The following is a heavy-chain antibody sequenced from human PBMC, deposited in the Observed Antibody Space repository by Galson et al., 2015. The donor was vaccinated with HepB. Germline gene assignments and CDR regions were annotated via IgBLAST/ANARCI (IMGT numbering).Heavy chain of an antibody. CDR2: ISYDGSNK. CDR3: ARDVGAVAGTVADY. CDR1: GFTFSSYA. V-gene: IGHV3-30-3*01. D-gene: IGHD6-19*01. J-gene: IGHJ4*02. Sequence: SLRLSCAASGFTFSSYAMHWVRQAPGKGLEWVAVISYDGSNKYYADSVKGRFTISRDNSKNTLYLQMNSLRAEDTAVYYCARDVGAVAGTVADYWGQGTLVTVSS.